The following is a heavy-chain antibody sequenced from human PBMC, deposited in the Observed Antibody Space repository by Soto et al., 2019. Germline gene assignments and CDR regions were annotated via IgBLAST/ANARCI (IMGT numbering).Heavy chain of an antibody. D-gene: IGHD3-10*01. Sequence: QLQLQESGPGLVKPSETLSLTCTVSGGSISSSSYYWGWIRQPPGKGLEWIGSIYYSGSTYYNPSLKSRVTISLDTSKNQFSLKLSSVTAADTAVYYCARHNYYGSGSYATYFDYWGQGTLVTVSS. CDR3: ARHNYYGSGSYATYFDY. V-gene: IGHV4-39*01. CDR2: IYYSGST. CDR1: GGSISSSSYY. J-gene: IGHJ4*02.